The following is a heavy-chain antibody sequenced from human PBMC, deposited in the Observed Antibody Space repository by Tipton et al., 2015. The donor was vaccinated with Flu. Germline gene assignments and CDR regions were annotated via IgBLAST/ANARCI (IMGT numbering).Heavy chain of an antibody. CDR1: GYTFTSYG. D-gene: IGHD3-3*01. J-gene: IGHJ6*02. Sequence: QLVQSGAEVKKPGASVKVSCKASGYTFTSYGISWVRQAPGQGLEWMGWISAYNGNTNYAQKLQGRVTMTTDTSTSTAYMELRSLRSDDTAVYYCARDRWGDFWSGYTYYYYGMDVWGQGTTVTVSS. CDR3: ARDRWGDFWSGYTYYYYGMDV. CDR2: ISAYNGNT. V-gene: IGHV1-18*01.